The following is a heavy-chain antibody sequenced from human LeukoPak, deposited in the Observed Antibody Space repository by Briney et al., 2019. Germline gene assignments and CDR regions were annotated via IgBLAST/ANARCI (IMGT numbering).Heavy chain of an antibody. D-gene: IGHD3-10*01. CDR3: AVWGMVRGVNDY. Sequence: GGSLRLSCAASGFTFSSYAMSWVRLAPGKGLEWVSDISGGGGRTYYADSVKGRFTISRDNSKNTLYLQMNSLRAEDTAVYYCAVWGMVRGVNDYWGQGTLVTVSS. CDR1: GFTFSSYA. V-gene: IGHV3-23*01. CDR2: ISGGGGRT. J-gene: IGHJ4*02.